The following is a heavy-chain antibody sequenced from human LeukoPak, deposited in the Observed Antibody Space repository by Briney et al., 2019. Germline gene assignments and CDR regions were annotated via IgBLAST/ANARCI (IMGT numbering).Heavy chain of an antibody. V-gene: IGHV3-53*01. Sequence: PGGSLRVSCAASGFTVSSNYMSWVRQAPGKWLEWVSVIYSGGGTYYADSVKGRLTISRDNSKNTLYLQMNSLRAEDTAVYYCALLGCSGGSCYGRYYFDYWGQGTLVTVSS. J-gene: IGHJ4*02. CDR1: GFTVSSNY. D-gene: IGHD2-15*01. CDR3: ALLGCSGGSCYGRYYFDY. CDR2: IYSGGGT.